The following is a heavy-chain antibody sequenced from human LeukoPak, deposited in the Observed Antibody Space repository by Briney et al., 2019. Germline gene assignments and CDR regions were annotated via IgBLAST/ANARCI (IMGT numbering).Heavy chain of an antibody. V-gene: IGHV4-4*09. CDR1: GGSISSYY. J-gene: IGHJ6*03. CDR2: IYTSGST. Sequence: SETLSLTCTVSGGSISSYYWSWIRQPPGKGLEWIGYIYTSGSTNYNPSLKSRVTISVDTSKNQFSLKLSSVTAADTAVYYCARVITGTTSTTYYYYYYMDVWGQGTLVTVSS. CDR3: ARVITGTTSTTYYYYYYMDV. D-gene: IGHD1-7*01.